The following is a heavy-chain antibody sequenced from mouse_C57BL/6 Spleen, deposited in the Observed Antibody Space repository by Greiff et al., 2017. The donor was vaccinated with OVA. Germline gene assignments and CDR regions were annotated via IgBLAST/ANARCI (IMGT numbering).Heavy chain of an antibody. D-gene: IGHD2-3*01. Sequence: QVQLQQPGAELVMPGASVKLSCKASGYTFTSYWMHWVKQRPGQGLEWIGEIDPSDSYTNYNQKFKGKSTLTVDKSSSTAYMQLSSLTSEDSAVDYCARGDGYSAWFAYWGQGTLVTVSA. CDR2: IDPSDSYT. CDR3: ARGDGYSAWFAY. V-gene: IGHV1-69*01. CDR1: GYTFTSYW. J-gene: IGHJ3*01.